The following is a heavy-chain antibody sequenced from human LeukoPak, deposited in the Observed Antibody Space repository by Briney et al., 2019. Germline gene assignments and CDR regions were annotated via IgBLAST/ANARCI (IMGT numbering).Heavy chain of an antibody. CDR1: GYTFTSYG. D-gene: IGHD2-21*02. J-gene: IGHJ3*02. CDR2: ISAYNGNT. Sequence: ASVKVSCKASGYTFTSYGTSWVRQAPGQGLEWMGWISAYNGNTNYAQKLQGRVTMTTDTSTSTAYMELRSLRSDDTAVYYCARDFLYCGGDCYSNRGPFDIWGQGTMVTVSS. CDR3: ARDFLYCGGDCYSNRGPFDI. V-gene: IGHV1-18*01.